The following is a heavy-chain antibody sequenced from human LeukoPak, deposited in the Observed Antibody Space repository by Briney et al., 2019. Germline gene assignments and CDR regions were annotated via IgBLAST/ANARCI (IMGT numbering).Heavy chain of an antibody. J-gene: IGHJ4*02. CDR2: INHSGST. CDR1: GGSFSGYY. D-gene: IGHD1-26*01. Sequence: SETLSLTCAVYGGSFSGYYWSWIRQPPGKGLEWIGEINHSGSTNYNPSLKSRVTISVDTSKSQFSLNLNSVTAADTAVYYCARLVRGSETYYIFDLWGLGALVTVSS. V-gene: IGHV4-34*01. CDR3: ARLVRGSETYYIFDL.